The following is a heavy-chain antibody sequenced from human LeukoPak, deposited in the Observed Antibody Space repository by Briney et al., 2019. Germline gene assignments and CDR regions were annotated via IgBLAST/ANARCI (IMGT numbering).Heavy chain of an antibody. V-gene: IGHV4-39*01. CDR1: GGSISSSSYY. CDR3: ARLGRSSSSFSPKYYYYYMDV. CDR2: IYYSGST. J-gene: IGHJ6*03. Sequence: SETLSLTCTVSGGSISSSSYYWGWIRQPPGKGPEWIGSIYYSGSTYYNPSLKSRVTISVDTSKNQFSLKLSSVTAADTAVYYCARLGRSSSSFSPKYYYYYMDVWGKGTTVTVSS. D-gene: IGHD6-6*01.